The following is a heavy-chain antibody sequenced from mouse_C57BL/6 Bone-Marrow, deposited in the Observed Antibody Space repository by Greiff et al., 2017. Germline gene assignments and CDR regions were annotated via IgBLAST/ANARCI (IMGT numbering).Heavy chain of an antibody. J-gene: IGHJ1*03. V-gene: IGHV5-2*01. CDR2: INSDGGST. CDR3: ARQNYGSSHHWYFDV. D-gene: IGHD1-1*01. Sequence: EVKVVESGGGLVQPGESLKLSCESNEYEFPSHDMSWVRKTPEKRLELVAAINSDGGSTYYPDTMERRFIISRDNTKKTLYLQMSSLRSEDTALYYCARQNYGSSHHWYFDVWGTGTTVTVSS. CDR1: EYEFPSHD.